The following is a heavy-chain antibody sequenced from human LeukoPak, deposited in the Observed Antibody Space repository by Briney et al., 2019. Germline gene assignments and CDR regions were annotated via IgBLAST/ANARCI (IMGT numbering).Heavy chain of an antibody. V-gene: IGHV4-59*01. CDR2: IYYSSSN. J-gene: IGHJ4*02. D-gene: IGHD6-13*01. CDR3: ARDPSLYSSSWYGNFDY. CDR1: VGSISRYY. Sequence: PSETLSLTCTVSVGSISRYYWSWIRQPPGRGREWRGDIYYSSSNNYNTSFKSRVTITVDTSKNPFSLKPSSVTAADTAVYYCARDPSLYSSSWYGNFDYWGQGTLVTVSS.